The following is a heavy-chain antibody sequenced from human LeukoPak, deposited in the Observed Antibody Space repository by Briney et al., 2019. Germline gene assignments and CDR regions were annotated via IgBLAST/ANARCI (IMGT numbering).Heavy chain of an antibody. Sequence: GGSLRLSCAASGFTFSSYSMNWVRQAPGKGLEWVSSISLSSTYIYYADSVKGRFTISRDNAKNSLYLQMNSLRAEDTAVYYCARDLSPMSYYYYMDVWGKGTTVTVSS. CDR3: ARDLSPMSYYYYMDV. J-gene: IGHJ6*03. CDR1: GFTFSSYS. V-gene: IGHV3-21*01. CDR2: ISLSSTYI.